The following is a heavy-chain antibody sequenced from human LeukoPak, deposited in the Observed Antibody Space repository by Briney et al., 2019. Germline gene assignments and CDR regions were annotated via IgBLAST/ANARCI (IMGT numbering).Heavy chain of an antibody. CDR1: GFTFSSYI. J-gene: IGHJ4*02. D-gene: IGHD4/OR15-4a*01. Sequence: GGSLRLSCAASGFTFSSYIMNWVRQSPGKGLEWVSSISSSSTYIYYADSVKGRFTISRDNAKNSLYPQMNSLRAEDTAVYYCTRDSANYHFAYWGQGALVTVSS. CDR2: ISSSSTYI. V-gene: IGHV3-21*01. CDR3: TRDSANYHFAY.